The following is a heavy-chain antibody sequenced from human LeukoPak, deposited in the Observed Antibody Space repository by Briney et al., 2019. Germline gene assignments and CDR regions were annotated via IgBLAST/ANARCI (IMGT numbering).Heavy chain of an antibody. CDR2: ISSSSSYI. V-gene: IGHV3-21*01. Sequence: GGSLRLSCAASGFTFSSYSMNWVRQAPGKGLEWVSSISSSSSYIYYADSVKGRFTISRDNAKNSLYLQMNSLRAEDTAVYYCARARKLTTVTTISYFDYWGQGTLVTVSS. CDR3: ARARKLTTVTTISYFDY. J-gene: IGHJ4*02. CDR1: GFTFSSYS. D-gene: IGHD4-11*01.